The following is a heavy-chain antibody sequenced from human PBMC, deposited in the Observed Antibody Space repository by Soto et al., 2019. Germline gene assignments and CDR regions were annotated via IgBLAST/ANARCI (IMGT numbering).Heavy chain of an antibody. J-gene: IGHJ3*02. CDR3: AKDLLAVGHDAFDI. CDR1: GFTFDDYA. V-gene: IGHV3-9*01. D-gene: IGHD6-19*01. Sequence: EVQLVESGGGLVQPGRSLRLSCAASGFTFDDYAMHWVRQAPGKGLEWVSGISWSSGSIGYADSVKGRFTISRDNAKNSLYLQMNSLRAEDTALYYCAKDLLAVGHDAFDIWGQGTMVTVSS. CDR2: ISWSSGSI.